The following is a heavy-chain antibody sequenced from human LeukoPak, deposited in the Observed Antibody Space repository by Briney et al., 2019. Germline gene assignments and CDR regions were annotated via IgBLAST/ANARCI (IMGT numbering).Heavy chain of an antibody. CDR1: GFTFSSYA. CDR3: AKGGELGRGVPDS. Sequence: GGSLRLSCAASGFTFSSYAMSWVRQAPGKGLEWVSAVSATSVSTYYTDSVKGRFSISRDNSKNTLGLRMNSLRAEDTAVYYCAKGGELGRGVPDSWGQGTLVTVSS. V-gene: IGHV3-23*01. J-gene: IGHJ4*02. CDR2: VSATSVST. D-gene: IGHD7-27*01.